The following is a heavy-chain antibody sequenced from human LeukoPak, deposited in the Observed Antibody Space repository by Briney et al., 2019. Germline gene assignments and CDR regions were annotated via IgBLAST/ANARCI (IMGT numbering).Heavy chain of an antibody. V-gene: IGHV3-48*01. J-gene: IGHJ4*02. CDR2: ISGDSKAI. Sequence: PGGSLRLSCAASIFMFSDYGMNWVRQAPGKGLGWVSYISGDSKAIYYGDSVKGRFTVSRDNAKNSLNLQMNNLRAEDTAVYYCATYTGYDRIFDYWGQGTLVTVSS. CDR1: IFMFSDYG. CDR3: ATYTGYDRIFDY. D-gene: IGHD5-12*01.